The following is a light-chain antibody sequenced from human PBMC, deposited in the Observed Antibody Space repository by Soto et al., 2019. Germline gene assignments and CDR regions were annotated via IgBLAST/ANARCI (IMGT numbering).Light chain of an antibody. Sequence: VLTKSAGSLSLSPFGRVTLSRRASQSFRGLLAWYQQKPGQAPRLLIYDAYNRATGIPPRFSGSGSGTDFTLTISSLEPEDSAVYYCQQRHMWPITFGQGTRLEIK. CDR2: DAY. CDR3: QQRHMWPIT. CDR1: QSFRGL. V-gene: IGKV3-11*01. J-gene: IGKJ5*01.